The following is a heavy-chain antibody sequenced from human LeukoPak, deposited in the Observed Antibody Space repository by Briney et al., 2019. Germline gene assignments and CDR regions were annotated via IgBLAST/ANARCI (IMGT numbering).Heavy chain of an antibody. D-gene: IGHD3-10*01. V-gene: IGHV4-39*07. CDR2: IYYSGST. CDR1: GGSISSSSYY. CDR3: ARILDERITMVRGVIY. Sequence: PSETLSLTRTVSGGSISSSSYYWGWIRQPPGKGLEWIGSIYYSGSTYYNPSLKSRVTISVDTSKNQFSLKLSSVTAADTAVYYCARILDERITMVRGVIYWGQGTLVTVSS. J-gene: IGHJ4*02.